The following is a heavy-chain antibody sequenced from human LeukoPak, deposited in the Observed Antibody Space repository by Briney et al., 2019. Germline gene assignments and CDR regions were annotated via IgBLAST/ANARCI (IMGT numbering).Heavy chain of an antibody. CDR2: LNAGNCDT. V-gene: IGHV1-3*01. Sequence: PGASVKVSRKSCGYIHPKYVEHWVRQAPGQRPESMGWLNAGNCDTKYSQNFQDRVTINSDKCANTDYMELSSLTSEDTALYYCARDDCGDTCYPGGYWGQGTLVTVP. CDR1: GYIHPKYV. J-gene: IGHJ4*02. D-gene: IGHD2-21*01. CDR3: ARDDCGDTCYPGGY.